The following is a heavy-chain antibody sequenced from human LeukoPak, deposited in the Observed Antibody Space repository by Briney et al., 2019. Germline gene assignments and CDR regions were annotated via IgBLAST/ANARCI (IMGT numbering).Heavy chain of an antibody. CDR3: ARDMGDIVVVPAATSFDY. D-gene: IGHD2-2*01. CDR2: ISAYNGNT. J-gene: IGHJ4*02. V-gene: IGHV1-18*01. CDR1: CYTFTSYG. Sequence: ASVKVSCKASCYTFTSYGISWVRQAPGQGLEWMGWISAYNGNTNYAQKLQGRVTMTTDTSTSTAYMELRSLRSDDTAVYYCARDMGDIVVVPAATSFDYWGQGTLVTVSS.